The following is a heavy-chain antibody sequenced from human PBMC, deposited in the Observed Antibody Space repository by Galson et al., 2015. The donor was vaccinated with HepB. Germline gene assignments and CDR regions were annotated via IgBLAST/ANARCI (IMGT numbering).Heavy chain of an antibody. CDR1: GYTFTSYY. J-gene: IGHJ6*02. CDR3: ARDQIGCSSTSCYGYYYYYGMDV. Sequence: SVKVSCKASGYTFTSYYMHWVRQAPGQGLEWMGIINPSGGSTSYAQKFQGRVTMTRDTSTSTVYTDLSSLRSDDTAVYYCARDQIGCSSTSCYGYYYYYGMDVWGRGTTVTVSS. D-gene: IGHD2-2*01. V-gene: IGHV1-46*01. CDR2: INPSGGST.